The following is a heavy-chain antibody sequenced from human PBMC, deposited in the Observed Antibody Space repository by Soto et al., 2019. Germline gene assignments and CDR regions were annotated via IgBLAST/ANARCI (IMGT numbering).Heavy chain of an antibody. CDR2: IYYSGST. CDR3: ARDPLYDSSGYYVGGGMDV. V-gene: IGHV4-31*03. CDR1: GGSISSGGYY. J-gene: IGHJ6*02. Sequence: TLSLTCTVSGGSISSGGYYWSWIRQHPGKGLEWIGYIYYSGSTYYNPSLKSRVTISVDTSKNQFSLKLSSVTAADTAVYYCARDPLYDSSGYYVGGGMDVWGQGTTVTVSS. D-gene: IGHD3-22*01.